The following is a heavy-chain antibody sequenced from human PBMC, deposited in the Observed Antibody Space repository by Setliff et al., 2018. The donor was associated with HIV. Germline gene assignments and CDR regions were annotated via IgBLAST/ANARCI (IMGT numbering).Heavy chain of an antibody. CDR1: NGSFSGYY. CDR2: INHSGST. J-gene: IGHJ4*02. V-gene: IGHV4-34*01. D-gene: IGHD2-2*01. Sequence: SETLSLTCAVYNGSFSGYYWSWIRQPPGMGLEWIGEINHSGSTNYNPSLKSRVTISVDTSKNQFSLKLTSVTAADTAVYYCARGHPIVPTGLVSFYFDHWGQGTLVTVSS. CDR3: ARGHPIVPTGLVSFYFDH.